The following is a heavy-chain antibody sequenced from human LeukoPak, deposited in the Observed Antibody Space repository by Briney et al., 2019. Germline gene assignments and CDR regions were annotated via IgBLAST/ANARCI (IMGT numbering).Heavy chain of an antibody. CDR2: MNPNSGNT. V-gene: IGHV1-8*01. CDR1: GYTFSSYD. CDR3: AKETRKSMVVVPAAMI. J-gene: IGHJ4*02. D-gene: IGHD2-2*01. Sequence: GASVKVSCKASGYTFSSYDINWVRQAPGQGLEWMGWMNPNSGNTGYAQNFQGRVTMTRDTSISTAYMELSSLRSEDTAIYYCAKETRKSMVVVPAAMIWGQGTLVTVSS.